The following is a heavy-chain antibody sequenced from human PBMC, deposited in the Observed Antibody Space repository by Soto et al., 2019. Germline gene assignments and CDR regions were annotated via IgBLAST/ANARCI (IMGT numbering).Heavy chain of an antibody. CDR2: IKSKTDGGTA. Sequence: AASGFTFSNVWMTWVRQAPGKGLEFIGRIKSKTDGGTADYAAPVKGRFTISRDDSKNTLYLELNSLKTEDTAVYYCTPTLRWVFDFDYWGQGTLVTVSS. J-gene: IGHJ4*02. CDR1: GFTFSNVW. D-gene: IGHD4-17*01. V-gene: IGHV3-15*01. CDR3: TPTLRWVFDFDY.